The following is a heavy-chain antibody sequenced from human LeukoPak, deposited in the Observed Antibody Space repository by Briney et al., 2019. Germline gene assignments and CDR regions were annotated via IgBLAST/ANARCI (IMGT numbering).Heavy chain of an antibody. V-gene: IGHV3-21*06. J-gene: IGHJ4*02. CDR2: ISSSSTYI. Sequence: PGGSLRLSCAASGFTFSNYNMNWVRQAPGKGLEWVSFISSSSTYIYYADSLKGRFTISRDNAKNSLYLQMNSLRAEDTAVYYWARDYYGSGIDYWGQGTLVTVSS. D-gene: IGHD3-10*01. CDR1: GFTFSNYN. CDR3: ARDYYGSGIDY.